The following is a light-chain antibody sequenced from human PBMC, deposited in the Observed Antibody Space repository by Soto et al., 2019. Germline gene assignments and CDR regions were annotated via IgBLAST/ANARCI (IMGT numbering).Light chain of an antibody. CDR3: SSYTSRRSLTLML. CDR1: NDDVGHYKY. Sequence: QSVLAQPASVSGSPGQSVTISCTGSNDDVGHYKYVSWYQQYPGQAPSLIIYEVNNRPSGASDRFSVSKSGNTASLIISGLQAEDEADYYCSSYTSRRSLTLMLFGGGTKLTVL. V-gene: IGLV2-14*01. J-gene: IGLJ2*01. CDR2: EVN.